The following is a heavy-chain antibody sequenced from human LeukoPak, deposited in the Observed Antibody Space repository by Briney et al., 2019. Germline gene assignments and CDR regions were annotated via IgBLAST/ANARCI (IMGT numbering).Heavy chain of an antibody. Sequence: PGGSLRLSCAASGFTFSSIAMSWVRQAPDKGLEWVSTISGSGGGTYYADSVKGRFTISRDDSKNTLYLQMNSLRADDTAVYYCAKDLGRYRNNFFDYWGQGKVVTVSS. CDR3: AKDLGRYRNNFFDY. J-gene: IGHJ4*02. CDR2: ISGSGGGT. D-gene: IGHD1-26*01. CDR1: GFTFSSIA. V-gene: IGHV3-23*01.